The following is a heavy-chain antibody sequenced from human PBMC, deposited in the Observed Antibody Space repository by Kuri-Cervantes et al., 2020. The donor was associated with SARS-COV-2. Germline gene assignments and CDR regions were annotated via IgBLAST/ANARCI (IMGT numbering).Heavy chain of an antibody. CDR1: GGSISSYY. V-gene: IGHV4-39*07. J-gene: IGHJ4*02. CDR2: IYYSGST. Sequence: SETLSLTCTVSGGSISSYYWSWIRQPPGKGLEWIGSIYYSGSTYYNPSLKSRVTISVDTSKNQFSLKLSSLTAADTAVYYCAREDLSVVVSAAFFAYWGQGTLVTVSS. CDR3: AREDLSVVVSAAFFAY. D-gene: IGHD2-2*01.